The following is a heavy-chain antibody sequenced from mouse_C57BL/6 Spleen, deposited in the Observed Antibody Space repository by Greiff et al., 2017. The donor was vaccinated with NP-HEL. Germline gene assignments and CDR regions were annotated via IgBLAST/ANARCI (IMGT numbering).Heavy chain of an antibody. Sequence: EVQLQQSGPVLVKPGASVKMSCKASGYTFTDYYMNWVKQSHGESLEWIGVINPYNGGTSYNQKFKGKATLTVDKSSSTAYMELNSLTSEDSAVYYCARDTVVATDAMDYWGQGTSVTVSS. CDR1: GYTFTDYY. D-gene: IGHD1-1*01. CDR3: ARDTVVATDAMDY. V-gene: IGHV1-19*01. J-gene: IGHJ4*01. CDR2: INPYNGGT.